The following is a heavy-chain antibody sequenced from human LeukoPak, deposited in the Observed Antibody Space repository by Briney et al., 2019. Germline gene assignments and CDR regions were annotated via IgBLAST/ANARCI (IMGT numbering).Heavy chain of an antibody. V-gene: IGHV3-30*04. J-gene: IGHJ4*02. CDR1: GFTFSSYV. CDR2: ISYDGSNE. CDR3: AIVSGSYYVELDY. D-gene: IGHD1-26*01. Sequence: GGSLRLSCAASGFTFSSYVMHWVRQAPGKGLEWVAIISYDGSNEYYADSVKGRFTISRDNSKNTLYLQMNSLRAADTAVYYCAIVSGSYYVELDYWGQGTLVTVSS.